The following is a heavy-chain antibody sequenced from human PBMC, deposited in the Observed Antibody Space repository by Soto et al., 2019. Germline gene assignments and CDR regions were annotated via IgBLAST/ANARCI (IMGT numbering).Heavy chain of an antibody. D-gene: IGHD3-9*01. CDR2: ISAYNGNT. CDR1: GYTFTSYG. J-gene: IGHJ4*02. CDR3: ASPGLILHGYSPLDD. Sequence: GAWLKVSCKASGYTFTSYGICWVRQAPGQGLDWMGWISAYNGNTNYAQKLQGRVTMTTDTSTSKAYKEMSRLRSDDTAVYYCASPGLILHGYSPLDDWGQGTLVTVSS. V-gene: IGHV1-18*01.